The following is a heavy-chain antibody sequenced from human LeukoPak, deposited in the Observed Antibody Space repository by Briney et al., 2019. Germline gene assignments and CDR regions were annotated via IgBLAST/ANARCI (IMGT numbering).Heavy chain of an antibody. CDR2: VDPSGTAL. J-gene: IGHJ4*02. V-gene: IGHV3-11*01. D-gene: IGHD1-20*01. CDR3: ARAAYNWN. CDR1: GFTIRDYV. Sequence: PGGSLRLSCAASGFTIRDYVMSWVRQAPGKGLEWVSYVDPSGTALYYADSVKGRFTVSRDNGKNSLSLQLRSLRAEDTALYYCARAAYNWNWDQGTLVTVSS.